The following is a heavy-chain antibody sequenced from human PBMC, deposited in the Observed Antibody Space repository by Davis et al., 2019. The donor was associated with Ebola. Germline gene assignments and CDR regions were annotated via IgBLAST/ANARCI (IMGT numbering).Heavy chain of an antibody. D-gene: IGHD5-12*01. J-gene: IGHJ4*02. CDR3: ARGWLRSGFDY. CDR2: TYYNSKWYS. Sequence: HSQTLSLTCAISGDSVSSGCWNWIRQSPSRGLEWLGRTYYNSKWYSDYAPSVKSRIVINPDTSKNQFYLQLNSVTPDDSAVYFCARGWLRSGFDYWGQGALVIVSS. V-gene: IGHV6-1*01. CDR1: GDSVSSGC.